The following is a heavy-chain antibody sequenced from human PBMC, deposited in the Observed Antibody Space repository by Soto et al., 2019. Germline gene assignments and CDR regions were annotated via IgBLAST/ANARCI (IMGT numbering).Heavy chain of an antibody. CDR3: ARIGGSDYYYYGMDV. V-gene: IGHV2-70*01. CDR1: GFSLSTSGMC. CDR2: IDWDDDK. J-gene: IGHJ6*02. D-gene: IGHD5-12*01. Sequence: ESGPTLVNPTQTLTLTCTFSGFSLSTSGMCVSWIRQPPGKALEWLALIDWDDDKYYSTSLKTRLTISKDTSKNQVVLTMTNMDPVDTATYYCARIGGSDYYYYGMDVWGQGTTVTVSS.